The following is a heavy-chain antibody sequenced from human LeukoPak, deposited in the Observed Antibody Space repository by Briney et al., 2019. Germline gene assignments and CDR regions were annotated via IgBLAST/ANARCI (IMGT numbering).Heavy chain of an antibody. Sequence: ASVKVSCKASGRTFTGYYMHWVRQAPGQGLEWMGWINPNSGGTNYAQKFQGRVTMTRDTSISTAYMELSRLRSDDTAVYYCARLHYDSSGYYHAVFDYWGQGTLVTVSS. V-gene: IGHV1-2*02. J-gene: IGHJ4*02. CDR1: GRTFTGYY. D-gene: IGHD3-22*01. CDR3: ARLHYDSSGYYHAVFDY. CDR2: INPNSGGT.